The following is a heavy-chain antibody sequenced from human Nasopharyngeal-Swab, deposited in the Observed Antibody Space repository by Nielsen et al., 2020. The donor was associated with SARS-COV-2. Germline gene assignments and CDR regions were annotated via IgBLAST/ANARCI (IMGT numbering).Heavy chain of an antibody. CDR2: IDPSDSYT. CDR1: GYSFTSYW. D-gene: IGHD5-18*01. J-gene: IGHJ4*02. Sequence: GESLKISCKGSGYSFTSYWITWVRQMPGKGLEWMGRIDPSDSYTNYSPSFQGHVTISADKSISTAYLQWSSLKASDTAMYYCARSDTAMVIDDYWGQGTQVTVSS. V-gene: IGHV5-10-1*01. CDR3: ARSDTAMVIDDY.